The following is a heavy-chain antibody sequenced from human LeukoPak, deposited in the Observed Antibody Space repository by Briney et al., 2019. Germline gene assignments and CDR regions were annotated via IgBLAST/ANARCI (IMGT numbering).Heavy chain of an antibody. D-gene: IGHD2-2*01. V-gene: IGHV3-7*01. J-gene: IGHJ4*02. Sequence: GGSLRLSCAASGFTFSAYWMSWVRQAPGKGLEWVVNIKQDGSEKYYVDAVKGRFSLSRDNAKNPLYLQMNSLRAEDTAVYFCARGGSSTSCYSQWGQGTLVTVSS. CDR3: ARGGSSTSCYSQ. CDR2: IKQDGSEK. CDR1: GFTFSAYW.